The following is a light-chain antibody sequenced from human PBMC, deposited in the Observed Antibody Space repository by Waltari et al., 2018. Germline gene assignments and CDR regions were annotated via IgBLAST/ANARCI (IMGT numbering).Light chain of an antibody. CDR2: GAS. Sequence: EILLTQSPGTLSLSPGEGATLSCRASESVRNDDLAWYQQKPGQSPKLLIYGASTRATGIPDRFSGSGSGTDFTLTISRLEPEDFAVFYCHQYAIAPYTFGPGTNVEIK. CDR1: ESVRNDD. J-gene: IGKJ2*01. V-gene: IGKV3-20*01. CDR3: HQYAIAPYT.